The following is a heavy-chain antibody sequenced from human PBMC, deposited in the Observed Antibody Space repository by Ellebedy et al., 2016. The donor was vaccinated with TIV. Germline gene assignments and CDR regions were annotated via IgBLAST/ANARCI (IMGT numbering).Heavy chain of an antibody. V-gene: IGHV3-23*01. Sequence: PGGSLRLSCVASGFSFSSYAVSWVRQAPGKGLEWVSGIVGSGSTKYADSVKGRFSISRDNSKSTVDLQMNSLRADDTAIYYCAKDRIFGDGYWVFDFWGQGTVVTVST. CDR2: IVGSGSTK. J-gene: IGHJ4*02. D-gene: IGHD5-18*01. CDR3: AKDRIFGDGYWVFDF. CDR1: GFSFSSYA.